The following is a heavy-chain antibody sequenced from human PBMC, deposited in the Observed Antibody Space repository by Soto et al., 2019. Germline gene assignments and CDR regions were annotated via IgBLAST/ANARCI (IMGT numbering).Heavy chain of an antibody. CDR2: ISYDGSNK. D-gene: IGHD2-8*01. V-gene: IGHV3-30*03. CDR1: GFTFSSSG. J-gene: IGHJ4*02. CDR3: ALDRTNTWSFDS. Sequence: QVQLVESGGGVVQPGRSLRLSCAASGFTFSSSGMHWVRQAPGKGLEWVAVISYDGSNKYYADSVKGRFTISRDDSENTLYLQKDSLRAEYSDLYYCALDRTNTWSFDSWGQGTLVTVSS.